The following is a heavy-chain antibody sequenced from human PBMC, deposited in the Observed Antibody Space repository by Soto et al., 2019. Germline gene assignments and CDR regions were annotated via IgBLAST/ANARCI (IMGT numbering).Heavy chain of an antibody. Sequence: SETLSLTCAVSGGSISSGDYSWNWIRQPPGKGLEWIGYIYFGGSTYYNPSLRSRVTMSVDRSRNQFSLKLNSVTAADTAVYYCAIFGCTSCFNNWFVPWGQGTLVTV. CDR3: AIFGCTSCFNNWFVP. J-gene: IGHJ5*02. V-gene: IGHV4-30-2*01. D-gene: IGHD2-2*01. CDR1: GGSISSGDYS. CDR2: IYFGGST.